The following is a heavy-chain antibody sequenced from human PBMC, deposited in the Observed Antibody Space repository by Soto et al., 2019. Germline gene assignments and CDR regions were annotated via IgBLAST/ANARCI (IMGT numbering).Heavy chain of an antibody. Sequence: EVQLVEAGGGLVQPGGSLRLSCVTSGLIFSDYSMKWVRQAPGRGLEWVSYILNTGGIVYYADSVKGRFTVSRDNARNTPLLQMESLRAEDTAVYYCTGVGVSSGPSYWCQGTLVTVSS. J-gene: IGHJ4*02. D-gene: IGHD3-22*01. CDR2: ILNTGGIV. V-gene: IGHV3-48*01. CDR1: GLIFSDYS. CDR3: TGVGVSSGPSY.